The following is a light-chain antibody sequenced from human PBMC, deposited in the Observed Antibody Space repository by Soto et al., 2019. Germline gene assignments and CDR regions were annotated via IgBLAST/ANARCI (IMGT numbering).Light chain of an antibody. CDR3: LQYHNLWA. CDR1: QSVSVN. Sequence: EIAITQSPGTLSVSPGERATPSCRASQSVSVNLACYQQRPGQAPRLLIYDAATRATGIPARFSGSGSGTEFTLTISSLQSEDFTVYSCLQYHNLWAFGQGTKVDIK. CDR2: DAA. V-gene: IGKV3-15*01. J-gene: IGKJ1*01.